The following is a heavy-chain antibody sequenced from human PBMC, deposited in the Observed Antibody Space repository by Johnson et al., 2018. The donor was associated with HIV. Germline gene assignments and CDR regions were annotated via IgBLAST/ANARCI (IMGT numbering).Heavy chain of an antibody. V-gene: IGHV3-9*01. CDR3: AAGYAMASDAFDI. CDR1: GFTFDDYA. J-gene: IGHJ3*02. D-gene: IGHD2-8*01. Sequence: EVQLVESGGGLVQPGRSLRLSCAASGFTFDDYAMHWVRQAPGKGLEWVSGISTGGGTIYYAASVKGRFTISRDNAKNSLYLQMNSLRAEDTAVYYCAAGYAMASDAFDIWGQGTMVTVSS. CDR2: ISTGGGTI.